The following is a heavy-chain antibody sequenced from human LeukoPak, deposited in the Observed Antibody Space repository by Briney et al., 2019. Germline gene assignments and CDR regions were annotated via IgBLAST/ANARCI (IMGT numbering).Heavy chain of an antibody. CDR2: IKTDGSVT. V-gene: IGHV3-74*01. D-gene: IGHD5-12*01. CDR3: AKSVASDAY. Sequence: GGSLRLSCAASGFTFSSYWMHWVRQAPGTGLVWVSRIKTDGSVTSYADSVKGRFTISRDNAKNTLYLQMNSLRAGDTAVYYCAKSVASDAYWGQGTLVTVSS. CDR1: GFTFSSYW. J-gene: IGHJ4*02.